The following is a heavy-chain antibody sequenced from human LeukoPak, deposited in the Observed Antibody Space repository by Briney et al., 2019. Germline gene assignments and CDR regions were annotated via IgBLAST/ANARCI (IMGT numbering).Heavy chain of an antibody. D-gene: IGHD3-22*01. CDR3: AREDYYDSGSNDY. CDR2: MNPNSGNT. CDR1: GYTFTTYD. V-gene: IGHV1-8*03. J-gene: IGHJ4*02. Sequence: ASVKVSCKASGYTFTTYDITWVRQSTGQGLEWMGWMNPNSGNTAYAQKFQGRVTITRNTSISTAYMELSSLRSEDTAVYYCAREDYYDSGSNDYWGQGTLVTVSS.